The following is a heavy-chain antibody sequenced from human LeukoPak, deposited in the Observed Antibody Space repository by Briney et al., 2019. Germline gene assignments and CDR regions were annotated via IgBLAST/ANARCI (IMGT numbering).Heavy chain of an antibody. CDR2: INHSGST. CDR1: GGSFSGYY. V-gene: IGHV4-34*01. CDR3: AREGDISIAENWFDP. J-gene: IGHJ5*02. Sequence: SETLSLTCAVYGGSFSGYYWSWIRQPPGKGLGWIGEINHSGSTNYNPSLKSRVTISVDTSKNQFSLKLSSVTAADTAVYYCAREGDISIAENWFDPWGQEPWSPSPQ. D-gene: IGHD3-10*01.